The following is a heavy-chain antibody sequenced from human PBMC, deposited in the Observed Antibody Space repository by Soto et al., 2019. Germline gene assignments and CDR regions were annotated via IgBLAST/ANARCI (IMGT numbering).Heavy chain of an antibody. CDR2: ISYDGSNK. CDR3: ARDKYDSSGYPDY. CDR1: GFTFSSYA. J-gene: IGHJ4*02. V-gene: IGHV3-30-3*01. D-gene: IGHD3-22*01. Sequence: GSLRLSCAASGFTFSSYAMHWVRQAPGKGLEWVAVISYDGSNKYYADSVKGRFTISRDNSKNTLYLQMNSLRAEDTAVYYCARDKYDSSGYPDYWGQGTLVTVSS.